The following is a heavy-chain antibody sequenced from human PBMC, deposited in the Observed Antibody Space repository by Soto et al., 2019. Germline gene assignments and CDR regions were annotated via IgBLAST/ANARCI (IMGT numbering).Heavy chain of an antibody. J-gene: IGHJ4*02. CDR1: GYSFTSYW. D-gene: IGHD3-3*01. CDR3: ARSGPDLGIRRLFDFWSGSYFDY. Sequence: EVQLVQSGAEVKKPGESLKISCKGSGYSFTSYWIGWVRQMPGKGLEWMGIIYPGDSDTRYSPSFQGQVTISADKSISTAYLQWSSLKASDTAMYYCARSGPDLGIRRLFDFWSGSYFDYWGQGTLVTVSS. V-gene: IGHV5-51*01. CDR2: IYPGDSDT.